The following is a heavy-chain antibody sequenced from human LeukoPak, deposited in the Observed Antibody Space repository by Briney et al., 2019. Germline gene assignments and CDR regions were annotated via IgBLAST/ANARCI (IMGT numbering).Heavy chain of an antibody. V-gene: IGHV4-59*01. Sequence: SETLSLTCTVSGGPISSYYWSWIRQPPGKGLEWIGYIYYSGSTNYNPSLKSRVTISVDTSKNQFSLKLSSVTAADTAVYYCARVTGRYIFDYWGQGTLVTVSS. D-gene: IGHD3-16*02. CDR2: IYYSGST. CDR1: GGPISSYY. CDR3: ARVTGRYIFDY. J-gene: IGHJ4*02.